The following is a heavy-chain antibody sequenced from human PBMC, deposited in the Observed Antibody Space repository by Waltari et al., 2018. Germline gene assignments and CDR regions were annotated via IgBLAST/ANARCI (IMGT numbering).Heavy chain of an antibody. CDR2: IIPNVGTA. D-gene: IGHD6-13*01. V-gene: IGHV1-69*05. J-gene: IGHJ3*02. Sequence: QVQLVQSGAEVKTPGSSVKVSCKASGVTFISYAIGWVRKAPGQGLEWMGGIIPNVGTANYAQKFQGRVTITTDESTSTAYMELSSLRSEDTAVYYCASPGRAAEGAFDIWGQGTMVTVSS. CDR3: ASPGRAAEGAFDI. CDR1: GVTFISYA.